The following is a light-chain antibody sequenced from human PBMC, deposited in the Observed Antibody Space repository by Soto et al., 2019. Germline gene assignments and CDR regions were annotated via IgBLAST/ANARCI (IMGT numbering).Light chain of an antibody. Sequence: DIQMTQSHSTLSASVGDRVTITCRASQSIGSWLAWYQQKPGKAPKILISDASNLEGGAPSRFSGSGSGTEFTLTISSLQPDDLATYYCQQYNSYSPTFGHGTKVEIK. CDR3: QQYNSYSPT. J-gene: IGKJ1*01. V-gene: IGKV1-5*01. CDR1: QSIGSW. CDR2: DAS.